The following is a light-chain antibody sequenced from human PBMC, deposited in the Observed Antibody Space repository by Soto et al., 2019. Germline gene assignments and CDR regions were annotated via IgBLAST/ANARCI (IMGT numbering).Light chain of an antibody. CDR3: SSYAGSNNSDVV. V-gene: IGLV2-8*01. J-gene: IGLJ2*01. Sequence: QSALTQPPSASGSPGQSVTISCTGTSSDVGGYNYVYWYQQHPGKAPKLMIYEVSKRPSGVPDRFSGSKSGNTASLTVSGLQAEDEADYYCSSYAGSNNSDVVFGGGTKLTVL. CDR1: SSDVGGYNY. CDR2: EVS.